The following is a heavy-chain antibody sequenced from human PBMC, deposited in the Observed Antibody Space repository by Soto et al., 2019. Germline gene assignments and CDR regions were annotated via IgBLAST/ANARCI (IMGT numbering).Heavy chain of an antibody. CDR3: ARDSSRHDRGWFDP. CDR2: IIPIFGTA. CDR1: GGTFSSYA. Sequence: SVRVSCKASGGTFSSYAIGWVRQAPGQGLEWMGGIIPIFGTANYAQKFQGRVTITADKSTSTAYMELSSLRSEGTAVYYCARDSSRHDRGWFDPWGQGTLVTVSS. J-gene: IGHJ5*02. D-gene: IGHD6-6*01. V-gene: IGHV1-69*06.